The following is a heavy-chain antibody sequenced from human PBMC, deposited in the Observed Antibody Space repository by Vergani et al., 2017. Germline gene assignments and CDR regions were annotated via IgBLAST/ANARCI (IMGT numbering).Heavy chain of an antibody. V-gene: IGHV4-59*01. CDR2: IYYSGST. CDR1: GGSISSYY. CDR3: ARVRLAFGGVIVYYFDY. J-gene: IGHJ4*02. Sequence: QVQLQESGPGLVKPSETLSLTCTVSGGSISSYYWSWIRQPPGKGLEWIGYIYYSGSTNYNPSLKRRVTISVDTSKNQFSLKLSSVTAADTAVYYCARVRLAFGGVIVYYFDYWGQGTLVTVSS. D-gene: IGHD3-16*02.